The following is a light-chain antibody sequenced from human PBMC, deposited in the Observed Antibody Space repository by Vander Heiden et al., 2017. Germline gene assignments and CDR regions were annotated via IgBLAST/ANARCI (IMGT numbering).Light chain of an antibody. CDR2: GAS. CDR1: QSVSSSY. J-gene: IGKJ1*01. Sequence: VLPPSPAPLSSSPGERATLSCRASQSVSSSYLAWYQQKPGQAPRLLIYGASSRATGIPDRFSGSGAGTDFTLTISRLEPEDFAVYYCQQYGSSPRTFGQGTKVEIK. V-gene: IGKV3-20*01. CDR3: QQYGSSPRT.